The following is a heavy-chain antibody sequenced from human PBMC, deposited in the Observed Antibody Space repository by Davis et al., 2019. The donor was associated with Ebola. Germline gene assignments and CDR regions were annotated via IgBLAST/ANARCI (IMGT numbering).Heavy chain of an antibody. V-gene: IGHV3-21*01. D-gene: IGHD6-13*01. J-gene: IGHJ4*02. CDR2: ISSSSSYI. Sequence: GESLKISCAASGFTFSSYSMNWVRQAPGKGLEWVSSISSSSSYIYYADSVKGRFTISRDNAKNSLYLQMNSLRAEDTAVYYCAKAEGGSWYPSGAVCYWGQGTLVTVSS. CDR1: GFTFSSYS. CDR3: AKAEGGSWYPSGAVCY.